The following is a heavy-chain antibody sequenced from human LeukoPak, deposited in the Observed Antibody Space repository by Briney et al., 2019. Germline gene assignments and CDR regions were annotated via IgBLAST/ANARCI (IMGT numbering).Heavy chain of an antibody. V-gene: IGHV4-4*02. D-gene: IGHD2-21*02. CDR1: GGSISSSNW. CDR3: ARRAPPLVVVTATHDAFDI. Sequence: PSETLSLTCAVSGGSISSSNWWSWVRPPPGKGLEWIGEIYHSGSTNYNPSLKSRVTISVDKSKNQFSLKLSSVTAADTAVYYCARRAPPLVVVTATHDAFDIWGQGTMVTVSS. J-gene: IGHJ3*02. CDR2: IYHSGST.